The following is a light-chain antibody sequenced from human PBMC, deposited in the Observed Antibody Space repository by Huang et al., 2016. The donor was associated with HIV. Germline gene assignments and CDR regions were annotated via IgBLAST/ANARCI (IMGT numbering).Light chain of an antibody. Sequence: DIQMTQSPSSLSASVGDRVTITCRASQTINNYLNWYHQKPVKAPKLLIYAASSLQSGVPSRFSGSGSGTEFTLTISSPQLEDFATYYCQQTYSAVTFGQGTKVEIK. J-gene: IGKJ1*01. CDR3: QQTYSAVT. CDR2: AAS. CDR1: QTINNY. V-gene: IGKV1-39*01.